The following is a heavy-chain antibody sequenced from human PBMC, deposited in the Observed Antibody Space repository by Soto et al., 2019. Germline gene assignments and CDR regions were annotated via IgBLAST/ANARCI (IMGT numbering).Heavy chain of an antibody. CDR2: IYYSGSV. CDR3: ARGMYDSSGFSNPFDI. V-gene: IGHV4-59*01. CDR1: GVSISSSY. Sequence: QVQLQESGPGLVKPSETLSLTCTVSGVSISSSYWSWIRQSPGKEMQWIGYIYYSGSVKCNPSLNSRVTISADMSRNQLSLRVTPVTAADTALYYCARGMYDSSGFSNPFDIWGQGTMVTVSS. J-gene: IGHJ3*02. D-gene: IGHD3-22*01.